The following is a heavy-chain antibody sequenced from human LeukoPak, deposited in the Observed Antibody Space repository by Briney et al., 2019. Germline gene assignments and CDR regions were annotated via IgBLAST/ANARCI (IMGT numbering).Heavy chain of an antibody. CDR3: ARQVVPDAIGGLFDH. CDR1: GGSISSGGYY. V-gene: IGHV4-31*11. J-gene: IGHJ4*02. Sequence: PSGTLSLTCAVSGGSISSGGYYWSWIRQHPGKGLEWIGYIYYSGSTYYNPSLKSRVTISVDTSKNQFSLKLSSVTAADTAVYFCARQVVPDAIGGLFDHWGQGTLVTVSS. D-gene: IGHD2-2*01. CDR2: IYYSGST.